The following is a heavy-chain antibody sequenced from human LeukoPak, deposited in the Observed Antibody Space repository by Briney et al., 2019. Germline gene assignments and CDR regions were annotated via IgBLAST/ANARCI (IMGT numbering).Heavy chain of an antibody. V-gene: IGHV3-21*01. CDR1: GFTFSSYS. J-gene: IGHJ3*02. Sequence: GGSLRLSCAASGFTFSSYSMNWVRQAPGKGLEWVSSISSSSSYIYYADSVKGRFTISRDNAKNSLYLQMNSLRAEDTAVYYCARVLWVGSIAFDIWGQGTMVTVSS. CDR2: ISSSSSYI. CDR3: ARVLWVGSIAFDI. D-gene: IGHD2-21*01.